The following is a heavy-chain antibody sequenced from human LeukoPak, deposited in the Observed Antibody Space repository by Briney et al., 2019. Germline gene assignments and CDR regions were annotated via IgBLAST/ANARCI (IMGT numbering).Heavy chain of an antibody. CDR2: IYTSGST. CDR1: GGSISSGSYY. J-gene: IGHJ4*02. CDR3: AGYMVRGATSAFYFDY. D-gene: IGHD3-10*01. Sequence: PSQTLSLTCTVSGGSISSGSYYWSWIRQPAGKGLEWIGRIYTSGSTNYNPSLKSRLTISVDKSKNQFSLKLSSVTAADTAMYYCAGYMVRGATSAFYFDYWGQGTLVTVSS. V-gene: IGHV4-61*02.